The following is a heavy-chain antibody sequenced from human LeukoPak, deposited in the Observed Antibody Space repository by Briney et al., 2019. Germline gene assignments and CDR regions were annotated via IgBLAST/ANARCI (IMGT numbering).Heavy chain of an antibody. J-gene: IGHJ6*02. V-gene: IGHV3-11*01. CDR2: ISSSGSTI. CDR3: ARDRVTYYDFWSGYAHYYYYGMDV. CDR1: GFTFSDYY. Sequence: PGGSLRLSCAASGFTFSDYYMSWIRQAPGKGLEWVSYISSSGSTIYYADSVKGRFTISRDNAKNSLYLQMNSLRAEDTAVYYCARDRVTYYDFWSGYAHYYYYGMDVGGQGTTVTVSS. D-gene: IGHD3-3*01.